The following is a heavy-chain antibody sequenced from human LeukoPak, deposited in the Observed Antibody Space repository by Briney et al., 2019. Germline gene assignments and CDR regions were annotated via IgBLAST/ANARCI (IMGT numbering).Heavy chain of an antibody. D-gene: IGHD3-22*01. CDR1: GYTFTGYY. CDR3: ARQWLLYYYYMDV. CDR2: INPNSGGT. Sequence: ASVKVSCKASGYTFTGYYMHWVRQAPGQGLEWMGWINPNSGGTNYAQKPQGRVTMTTDTSTSTAYMELRSLRSDDTAVYYCARQWLLYYYYMDVWGKGTTVTVSS. V-gene: IGHV1-2*02. J-gene: IGHJ6*03.